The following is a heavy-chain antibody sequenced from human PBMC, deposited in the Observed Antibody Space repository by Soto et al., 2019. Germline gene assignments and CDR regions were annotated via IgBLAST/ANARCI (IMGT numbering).Heavy chain of an antibody. V-gene: IGHV5-51*01. D-gene: IGHD6-19*01. CDR1: GYSFTSYW. Sequence: GESLKISYKGSGYSFTSYWIGWVRQMPGKGLEWMGIIYPGDSDARYSPSFQGQVTISADKSISTAYLQWSSLKASDTAMYYCARLGVQWLVLGYFDYWGQGTLVTVSS. J-gene: IGHJ4*02. CDR2: IYPGDSDA. CDR3: ARLGVQWLVLGYFDY.